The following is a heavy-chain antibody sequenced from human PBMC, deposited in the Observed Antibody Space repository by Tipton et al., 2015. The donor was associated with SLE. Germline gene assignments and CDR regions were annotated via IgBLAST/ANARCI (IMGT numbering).Heavy chain of an antibody. CDR2: SYYGRTT. V-gene: IGHV4-59*08. CDR3: VRLKPVGSMDV. D-gene: IGHD1-26*01. CDR1: GGSISNFY. Sequence: TLSLTCTVSGGSISNFYYSWIRQPPGKGLEWIGYSYYGRTTNYNPSLKSRVTISIDTSRNQLSLTVTSVTAADAAVYYCVRLKPVGSMDVWGKGTPVTVSS. J-gene: IGHJ6*03.